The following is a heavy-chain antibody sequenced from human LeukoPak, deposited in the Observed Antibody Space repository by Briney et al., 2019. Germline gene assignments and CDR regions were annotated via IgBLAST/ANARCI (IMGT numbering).Heavy chain of an antibody. CDR1: GGTFSSYA. CDR3: ARDGGYCSSTSCSPFDY. CDR2: IIPIFGTA. Sequence: VASVKVSCKASGGTFSSYAISWVRQAPGQGLEWMGGIIPIFGTADYAQKFQGRVTITADKSTGTAYMELSSLRSEDTAVYYCARDGGYCSSTSCSPFDYWGQGTLVTVSS. V-gene: IGHV1-69*06. J-gene: IGHJ4*02. D-gene: IGHD2-2*01.